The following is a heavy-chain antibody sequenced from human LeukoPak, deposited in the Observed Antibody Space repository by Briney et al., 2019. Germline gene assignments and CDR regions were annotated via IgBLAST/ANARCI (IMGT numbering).Heavy chain of an antibody. D-gene: IGHD3-22*01. CDR3: AKDRSYYDSSGLG. CDR1: GFTFSSYA. J-gene: IGHJ4*02. Sequence: GGSLRLSCAASGFTFSSYAMIWLRQAPGKGLEWVSGISGSGGSTYYAVSVKGRFTISRDNSKNTLHLQMNSLRAEDTAVYYCAKDRSYYDSSGLGWGQGTLVTVSS. V-gene: IGHV3-23*01. CDR2: ISGSGGST.